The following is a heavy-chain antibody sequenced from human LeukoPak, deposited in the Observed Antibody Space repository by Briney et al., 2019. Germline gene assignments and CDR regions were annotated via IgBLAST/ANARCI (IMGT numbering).Heavy chain of an antibody. D-gene: IGHD4-23*01. J-gene: IGHJ4*02. CDR2: INPSRGST. Sequence: ASVKVSCKASGYTFTGYYMHWVRQAPGQGLEWMGIINPSRGSTNYAQKFQGRVTMTRDTSTSTVYMELSSLRSEDTAVYYCATAKFGGNSYFDYWGQGTLVTVSS. CDR3: ATAKFGGNSYFDY. CDR1: GYTFTGYY. V-gene: IGHV1-46*01.